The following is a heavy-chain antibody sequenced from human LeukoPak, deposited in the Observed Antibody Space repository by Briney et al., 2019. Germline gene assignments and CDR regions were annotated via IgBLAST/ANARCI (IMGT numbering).Heavy chain of an antibody. V-gene: IGHV3-7*01. D-gene: IGHD6-19*01. Sequence: GGSLRLSCAASGFTFSSYWMSWVRQAPGRGLEWVANIKQDGSEKYYVDSVKGRFTISRDNAKNSLYLQMNSLRAEDTAVYYCARVTAVAGTSVGVDAWGQGILVTVS. CDR1: GFTFSSYW. CDR2: IKQDGSEK. CDR3: ARVTAVAGTSVGVDA. J-gene: IGHJ4*02.